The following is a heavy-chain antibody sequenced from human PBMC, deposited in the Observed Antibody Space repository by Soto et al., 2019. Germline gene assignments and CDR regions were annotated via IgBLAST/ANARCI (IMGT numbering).Heavy chain of an antibody. D-gene: IGHD2-2*01. CDR1: GYSFTSYW. J-gene: IGHJ6*02. Sequence: GESLKISCRGSGYSFTSYWIGWVRQMPGKGLEWMGIIYPGDSDTRYSPSFQGQVTISADKSISTAYLQWSSLKASDTAMYYCARHGGDCSSTSCYSSTYYYYGMDVWGQGTTVTVSS. V-gene: IGHV5-51*01. CDR3: ARHGGDCSSTSCYSSTYYYYGMDV. CDR2: IYPGDSDT.